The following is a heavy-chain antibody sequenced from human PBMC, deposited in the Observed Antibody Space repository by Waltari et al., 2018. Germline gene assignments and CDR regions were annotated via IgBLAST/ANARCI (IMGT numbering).Heavy chain of an antibody. J-gene: IGHJ4*02. CDR1: GYSISSGYY. CDR3: ARGRLGGPDY. D-gene: IGHD5-12*01. V-gene: IGHV4-38-2*01. CDR2: IYHSGST. Sequence: QVQLQESGPGLVKPSETLSLTCAVSGYSISSGYYWGWIRQPPGKGLEWIGSIYHSGSTNYNPSLKSRVTISVDTSKNQFSLKLSSVTAADTAVYYCARGRLGGPDYWGQGTLVTVSS.